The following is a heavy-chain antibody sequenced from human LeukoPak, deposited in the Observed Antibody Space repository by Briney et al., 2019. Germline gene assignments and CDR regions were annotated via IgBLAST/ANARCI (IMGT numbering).Heavy chain of an antibody. CDR2: IYYSGNT. V-gene: IGHV4-59*01. CDR1: GGSISTYY. D-gene: IGHD1-26*01. CDR3: ARVGRGAFDF. J-gene: IGHJ3*01. Sequence: SETLSLTCTVSGGSISTYYWSGIRQPPGKGLEWIGYIYYSGNTNYNPSLKSRVTISIDTSKNQFSLKLSSVSAADTAVYFCARVGRGAFDFWGQGTLVTVSS.